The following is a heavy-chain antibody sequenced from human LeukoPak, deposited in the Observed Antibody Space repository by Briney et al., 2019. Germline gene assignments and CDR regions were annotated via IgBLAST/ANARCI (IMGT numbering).Heavy chain of an antibody. D-gene: IGHD6-13*01. CDR1: GYNFTSYD. Sequence: ASVKVSCKASGYNFTSYDINWVRQATGQGLEWMGWMNPNSGNTGYAQKFQGRVTMTSNTSISTAYMELSSLRSEDTAVCYCATSGPVAGTGTGYWGQGTRVTVSS. V-gene: IGHV1-8*01. CDR2: MNPNSGNT. CDR3: ATSGPVAGTGTGY. J-gene: IGHJ4*02.